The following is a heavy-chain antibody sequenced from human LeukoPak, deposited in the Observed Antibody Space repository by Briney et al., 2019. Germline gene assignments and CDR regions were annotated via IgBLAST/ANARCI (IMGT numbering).Heavy chain of an antibody. J-gene: IGHJ4*02. D-gene: IGHD2/OR15-2a*01. Sequence: PGGSLRLSCAASGFTFSSYEMNWVRQAPGKGLEWVANIKEDGSLKNYVDSVEGRFTVSRDNAKNTLYLQMNSLRLEDTAVYYCVRDWAPASMQAAPFDCWGQGTLVTVSS. CDR1: GFTFSSYE. V-gene: IGHV3-7*01. CDR2: IKEDGSLK. CDR3: VRDWAPASMQAAPFDC.